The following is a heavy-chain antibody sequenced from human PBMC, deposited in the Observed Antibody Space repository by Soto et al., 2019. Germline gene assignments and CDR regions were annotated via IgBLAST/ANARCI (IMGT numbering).Heavy chain of an antibody. Sequence: QVLLVQSGPEVKKPGSSVKVSCKASGGTFNNYAINWVRQAPGKGLEWMGGIIPTFGTGNHEQKFQGRVTITTDESTTTDYMELKSLRSEDTSIYYCASFDGTLVRGGRSSPYEMDVWGQGTTVIVSS. J-gene: IGHJ6*02. CDR3: ASFDGTLVRGGRSSPYEMDV. CDR2: IIPTFGTG. CDR1: GGTFNNYA. V-gene: IGHV1-69*01. D-gene: IGHD3-10*01.